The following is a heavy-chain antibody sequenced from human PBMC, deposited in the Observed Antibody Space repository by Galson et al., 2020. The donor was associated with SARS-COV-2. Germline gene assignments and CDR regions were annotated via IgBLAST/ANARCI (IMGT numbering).Heavy chain of an antibody. CDR2: IYTSGST. CDR3: AGEWVSSGYSTFDY. V-gene: IGHV4-61*02. Sequence: TLSLTCTVSGGSISSGSYYWSWIRQPAGKGLEWIGRIYTSGSTNYNPSLKSRVTISVDTSKNQFSLKLSSVTAADTAVYYCAGEWVSSGYSTFDYWGQGTLVTVSS. J-gene: IGHJ4*02. D-gene: IGHD6-19*01. CDR1: GGSISSGSYY.